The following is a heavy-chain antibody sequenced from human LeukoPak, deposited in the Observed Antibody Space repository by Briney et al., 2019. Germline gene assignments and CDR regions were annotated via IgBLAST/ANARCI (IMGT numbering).Heavy chain of an antibody. J-gene: IGHJ5*02. CDR1: GYSISSGYY. CDR2: IYHSGST. D-gene: IGHD6-13*01. V-gene: IGHV4-38-2*02. Sequence: PSETLSLTCTVSGYSISSGYYWAWIRQPPGKGLEWIGNIYHSGSTYYNPSLKSRVTISVDTSKNQFSLQLTSVTAADTAVYYCARAYSSSWYFNWFDPWGQGTPVTVSS. CDR3: ARAYSSSWYFNWFDP.